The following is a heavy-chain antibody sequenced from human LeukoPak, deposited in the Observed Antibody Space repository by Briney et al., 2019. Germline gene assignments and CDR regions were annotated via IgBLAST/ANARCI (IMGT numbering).Heavy chain of an antibody. V-gene: IGHV6-1*01. J-gene: IGHJ4*02. CDR3: ARGTGTFDF. CDR2: TYYRSKWYN. D-gene: IGHD3-10*01. CDR1: GDSVSSSSAA. Sequence: SQTLSLTCAISGDSVSSSSAARSWIRQSPSRGLEWLGRTYYRSKWYNDYANSVKSRISINSDTSKNQISLQLNSVTPEDTAVYYCARGTGTFDFWGQGTLVTVSS.